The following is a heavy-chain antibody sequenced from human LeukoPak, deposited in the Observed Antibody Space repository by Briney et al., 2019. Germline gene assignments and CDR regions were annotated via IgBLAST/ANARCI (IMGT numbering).Heavy chain of an antibody. CDR2: IKQDGSEK. V-gene: IGHV3-7*01. Sequence: GGSLRLSCAASGFSFNSYTMNWVRQAPGQGLEWVANIKQDGSEKYYVDSVKGRFTISRDNAKNSLYLQMNSLRAEDTAVYYCARDLVAAFDYWGQGTLVTVSS. CDR1: GFSFNSYT. D-gene: IGHD6-25*01. CDR3: ARDLVAAFDY. J-gene: IGHJ4*02.